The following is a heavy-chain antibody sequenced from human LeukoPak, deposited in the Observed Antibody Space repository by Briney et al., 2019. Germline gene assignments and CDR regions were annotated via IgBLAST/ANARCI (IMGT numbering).Heavy chain of an antibody. V-gene: IGHV1-2*02. Sequence: ASVKVSYKASGYSFTAYYMHWVRQAPGQGLEWMGWINPNSGGTNYAQKFQGRVTMTTDTSTNTAYMELRSLRSDDTAMYYCARDWAQQQVVTDYWGQGTLVIVSS. CDR2: INPNSGGT. CDR1: GYSFTAYY. CDR3: ARDWAQQQVVTDY. D-gene: IGHD6-13*01. J-gene: IGHJ4*02.